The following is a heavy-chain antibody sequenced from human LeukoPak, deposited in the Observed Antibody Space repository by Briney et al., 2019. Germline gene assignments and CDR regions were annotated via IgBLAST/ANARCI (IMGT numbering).Heavy chain of an antibody. D-gene: IGHD3-22*01. V-gene: IGHV3-21*01. J-gene: IGHJ4*02. CDR2: IRSSSSYI. Sequence: GGSLRLSCAASGFTFSSYSMNWVRQAPGKGLEWVSSIRSSSSYIYYADSVKGRFTISRDNAKNSLYLQMNSLRAEDTAVYYCARDLRSSGYYAFDYWGQGTLVTVSS. CDR1: GFTFSSYS. CDR3: ARDLRSSGYYAFDY.